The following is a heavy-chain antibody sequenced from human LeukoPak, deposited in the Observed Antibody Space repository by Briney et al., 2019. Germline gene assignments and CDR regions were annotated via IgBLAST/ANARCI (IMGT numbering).Heavy chain of an antibody. CDR1: GGSFSKYY. Sequence: PSETLSLTCAVYGGSFSKYYWSWIRQPPGKGLEWIGEINDSGTINYNPSLMSRVTISVDKSKNQFSLKLSSVTAADTAVYYCARRWNYGRNYYIDVWGKGATVSVSS. CDR3: ARRWNYGRNYYIDV. V-gene: IGHV4-34*01. D-gene: IGHD1-7*01. CDR2: INDSGTI. J-gene: IGHJ6*03.